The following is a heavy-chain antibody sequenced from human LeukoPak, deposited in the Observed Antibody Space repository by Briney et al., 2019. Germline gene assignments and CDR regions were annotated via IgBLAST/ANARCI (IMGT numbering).Heavy chain of an antibody. CDR2: IYTSGST. CDR3: ARLYGNYQNYFDY. CDR1: GGSISSGSYY. J-gene: IGHJ4*02. D-gene: IGHD1-7*01. V-gene: IGHV4-61*02. Sequence: PSQTLSLTCTVSGGSISSGSYYWSWIRQPAGKELEWIGRIYTSGSTNYNPSLKSRVTISVDTSKNQFSLKLRSVTAADTAVYYCARLYGNYQNYFDYWGQGTLVTVSS.